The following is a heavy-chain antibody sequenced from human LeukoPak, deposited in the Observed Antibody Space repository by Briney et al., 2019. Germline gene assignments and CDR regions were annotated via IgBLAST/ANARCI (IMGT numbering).Heavy chain of an antibody. J-gene: IGHJ3*02. CDR2: IRYDGSNK. Sequence: PGGSLRLSCAASGFTFSSYGMHWVRQAPGKGLEWVAFIRYDGSNKYYADSVKGRFTISRDNSKNTLYLQMNSLRAEDTAVYYCAKDSYSGSYPDAFDIWGQGTMVTVSS. D-gene: IGHD1-26*01. CDR1: GFTFSSYG. CDR3: AKDSYSGSYPDAFDI. V-gene: IGHV3-30*02.